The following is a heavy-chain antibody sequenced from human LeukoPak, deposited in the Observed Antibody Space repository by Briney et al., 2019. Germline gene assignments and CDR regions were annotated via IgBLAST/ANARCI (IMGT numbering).Heavy chain of an antibody. CDR1: GFTFSSYA. CDR3: ARVVKN. J-gene: IGHJ4*02. V-gene: IGHV3-30*04. CDR2: ISYDGSNK. Sequence: PGRSLRLSCAASGFTFSSYALHWVRQAPGKGLEWVAVISYDGSNKYYADSVKGRFTISRDNSKNTLYLQMNSLRPEDTAVYYCARVVKNWGQGTLVTVSS.